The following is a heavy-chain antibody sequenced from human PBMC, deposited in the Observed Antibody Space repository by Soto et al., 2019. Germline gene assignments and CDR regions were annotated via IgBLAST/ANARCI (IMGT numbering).Heavy chain of an antibody. J-gene: IGHJ3*02. CDR3: TRQDYGEDDGAFDI. CDR1: GFTFIGSA. D-gene: IGHD4-17*01. V-gene: IGHV3-73*01. Sequence: WGSLRLSCAASGFTFIGSAIHSVRHSSFYWLEWVGRIRSKDNSYATAYAASVKGRFTISRDDSKNTAYRQMNSLKTEDTAVYYCTRQDYGEDDGAFDIWGQGTMVTVSS. CDR2: IRSKDNSYAT.